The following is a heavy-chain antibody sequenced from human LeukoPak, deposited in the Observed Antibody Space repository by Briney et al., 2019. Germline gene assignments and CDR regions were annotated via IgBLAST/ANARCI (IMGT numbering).Heavy chain of an antibody. CDR1: GGSISSYY. CDR2: IYYSGST. Sequence: PSETLSLTRTVSGGSISSYYWSWIRQPPGKGLEWIGYIYYSGSTNYNPSLKSRVTISVDTSKNQFSLKLSSVTAADTAVYYCASTSYYYYYGMDVWGQGTTVTVSS. J-gene: IGHJ6*02. D-gene: IGHD3-16*01. V-gene: IGHV4-59*01. CDR3: ASTSYYYYYGMDV.